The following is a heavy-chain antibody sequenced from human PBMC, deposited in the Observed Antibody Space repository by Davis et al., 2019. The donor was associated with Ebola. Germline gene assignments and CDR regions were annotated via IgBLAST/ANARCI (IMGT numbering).Heavy chain of an antibody. CDR1: GVSVNSGDYY. J-gene: IGHJ6*02. CDR3: ARQGSGWRNYGVDV. CDR2: IYTSGSA. V-gene: IGHV4-39*01. D-gene: IGHD6-19*01. Sequence: MPSETLSLTCTVSGVSVNSGDYYWSWIRQLPGQGLEWIGFIYTSGSAYYNPSLESRVTISVDTSKNQLSLKLSSVTAADTAVYYCARQGSGWRNYGVDVWGQGTTVTVSS.